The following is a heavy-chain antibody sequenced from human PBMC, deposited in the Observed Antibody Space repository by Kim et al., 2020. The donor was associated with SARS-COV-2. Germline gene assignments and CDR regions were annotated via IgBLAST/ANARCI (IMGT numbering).Heavy chain of an antibody. CDR1: GFTFSGHA. J-gene: IGHJ4*02. V-gene: IGHV3-30*04. D-gene: IGHD3-3*01. CDR3: AKDYGRWSGYSDY. CDR2: ISSDGSNT. Sequence: GASLRLSCAVSGFTFSGHAMHWVRQAPGKGLEWAAVISSDGSNTYYADSVKDRFTISRDNSKNTLYLQMNSLRDEDTAVYYCAKDYGRWSGYSDYWGQGT.